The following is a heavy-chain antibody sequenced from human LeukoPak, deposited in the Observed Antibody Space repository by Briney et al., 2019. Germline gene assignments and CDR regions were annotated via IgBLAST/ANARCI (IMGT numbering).Heavy chain of an antibody. CDR2: ISGSGGST. V-gene: IGHV3-23*01. J-gene: IGHJ5*02. CDR3: ARALSAFRGPLNWFDP. D-gene: IGHD1-26*01. CDR1: GFTFSSYA. Sequence: SGGSLRLSCAASGFTFSSYAMSWVRQAPGKGLEWVSAISGSGGSTYYADSVKGRFTISRDNSKNTLYLQMNSLRAEDTAVYYCARALSAFRGPLNWFDPWGQGTLVTVSS.